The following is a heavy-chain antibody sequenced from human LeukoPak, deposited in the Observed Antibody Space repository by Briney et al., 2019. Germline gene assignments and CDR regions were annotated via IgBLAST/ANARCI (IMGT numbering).Heavy chain of an antibody. Sequence: ASVKVSCKASGYTFTSYDINWVRQATGQGLEWVGWMNPNSGNTGYAQKFQGRVTMTRNTSISTAYMELSSLRSEDTAVYYCATYIAVAGGFFFQHWGQGTLVTVSS. CDR1: GYTFTSYD. V-gene: IGHV1-8*01. D-gene: IGHD6-19*01. CDR2: MNPNSGNT. CDR3: ATYIAVAGGFFFQH. J-gene: IGHJ1*01.